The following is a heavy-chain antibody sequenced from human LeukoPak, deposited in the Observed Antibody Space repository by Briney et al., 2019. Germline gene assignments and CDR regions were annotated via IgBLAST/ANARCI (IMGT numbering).Heavy chain of an antibody. CDR3: ARRGYHDYSGFDY. J-gene: IGHJ4*02. CDR2: ISGSGDDI. CDR1: EFTFSSYS. V-gene: IGHV3-21*06. D-gene: IGHD1-26*01. Sequence: PGGSLRLSCAGSEFTFSSYSMHWVRQAPGKGLEWVSSISGSGDDIYYADSVKGRFTVSRDNSKNSLYLQMKRLRAEDTALYYCARRGYHDYSGFDYWGQGTLVTVSS.